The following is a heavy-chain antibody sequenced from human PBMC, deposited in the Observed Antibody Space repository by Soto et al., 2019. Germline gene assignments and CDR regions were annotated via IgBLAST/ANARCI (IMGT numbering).Heavy chain of an antibody. J-gene: IGHJ4*02. Sequence: SETLSLTCTVSGGSIGNDDYSWSWVRQPPGKGLEWIGYIYHSGTTYYNPSLTSRVTISVDGSNNQFSLKLTSMTAADTAVYYCATVIPATRYFAYWGQGILATVSS. CDR1: GGSIGNDDYS. CDR2: IYHSGTT. D-gene: IGHD2-15*01. V-gene: IGHV4-30-2*01. CDR3: ATVIPATRYFAY.